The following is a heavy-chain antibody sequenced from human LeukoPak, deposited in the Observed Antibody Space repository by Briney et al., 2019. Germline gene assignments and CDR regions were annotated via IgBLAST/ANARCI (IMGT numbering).Heavy chain of an antibody. CDR1: GFTFSSYG. Sequence: GGSLRLSCAASGFTFSSYGMSWVRQPPGKGLEWVSTISGSGGSTSYADSVKSRFTISRDISKNTLYLQMNSLRAEDTAVYYCSRSVQMGYFDYWGQGTLVTVSS. CDR2: ISGSGGST. CDR3: SRSVQMGYFDY. J-gene: IGHJ4*02. V-gene: IGHV3-23*01. D-gene: IGHD2-8*01.